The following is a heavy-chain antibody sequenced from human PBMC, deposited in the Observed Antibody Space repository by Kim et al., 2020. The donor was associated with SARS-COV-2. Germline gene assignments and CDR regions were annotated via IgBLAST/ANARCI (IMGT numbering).Heavy chain of an antibody. CDR1: GFTFSTYA. CDR2: ISYDGSNK. Sequence: GGSLRLSCAASGFTFSTYAMHWVRQAPGKGLEWVAVISYDGSNKYYADSVKGRFTISRDNSKNTLYLQMDSLRPEDTAVYYCARSGTASCYSRALYWGQG. CDR3: ARSGTASCYSRALY. V-gene: IGHV3-30-3*01. J-gene: IGHJ4*02. D-gene: IGHD2-15*01.